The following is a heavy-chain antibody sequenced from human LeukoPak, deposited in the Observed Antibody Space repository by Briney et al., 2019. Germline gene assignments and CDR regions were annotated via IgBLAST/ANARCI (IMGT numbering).Heavy chain of an antibody. CDR3: AKVTYYYDSSGYYLGY. CDR2: ISYDGSNK. Sequence: GGSLRLSCAASGFTFSSYGMHWVRQAPGKGLEWGAVISYDGSNKYYADSVKGRFTISRDNSKNTLYLQMNSLRAEDTAVYYCAKVTYYYDSSGYYLGYWGQGTLVTVYS. CDR1: GFTFSSYG. D-gene: IGHD3-22*01. V-gene: IGHV3-30*18. J-gene: IGHJ4*02.